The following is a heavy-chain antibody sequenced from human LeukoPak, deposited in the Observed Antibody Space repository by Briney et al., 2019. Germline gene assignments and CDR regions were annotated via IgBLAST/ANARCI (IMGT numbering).Heavy chain of an antibody. CDR3: ARYPYSGYDHTEKYVFDY. CDR2: IIPIFGTA. Sequence: SVKVSCKASGGTFSSYAISWVRQAPGQGLEWMEGIIPIFGTANYAQKFQGRVTITADESTSTAYMELSSLRSEDAAVYYCARYPYSGYDHTEKYVFDYWGQGTLVTVSS. CDR1: GGTFSSYA. J-gene: IGHJ4*02. V-gene: IGHV1-69*13. D-gene: IGHD5-12*01.